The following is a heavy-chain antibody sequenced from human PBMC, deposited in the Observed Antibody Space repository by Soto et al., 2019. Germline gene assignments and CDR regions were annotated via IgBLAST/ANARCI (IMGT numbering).Heavy chain of an antibody. Sequence: SGPTLVNPTHTLTLTCTFSGFSLSTSGVGVGWIRQPPGKALEWLALIYWNDDKRYSPSLKSRLTITKDTSKNQVVLTMTNMDHVYTSTYYCAHRRVDTAMVLQPSLGTWFDPWGQGTLVPVSP. CDR3: AHRRVDTAMVLQPSLGTWFDP. CDR1: GFSLSTSGVG. V-gene: IGHV2-5*01. CDR2: IYWNDDK. J-gene: IGHJ5*02. D-gene: IGHD5-18*01.